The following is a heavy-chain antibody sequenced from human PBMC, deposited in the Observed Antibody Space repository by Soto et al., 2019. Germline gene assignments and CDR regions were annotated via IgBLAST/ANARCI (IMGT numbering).Heavy chain of an antibody. J-gene: IGHJ5*02. CDR3: ARLVNYYQSLEP. V-gene: IGHV4-59*08. CDR1: GGSMSSYY. D-gene: IGHD2-2*01. Sequence: SETLFLTCTASGGSMSSYYWSWTRQPPGKGLEWIGYVYYSGSTNYNPSLKSRVTISLETSKSQFSLRLTSVTAADAAVYYCARLVNYYQSLEPWGPGTLVTVSS. CDR2: VYYSGST.